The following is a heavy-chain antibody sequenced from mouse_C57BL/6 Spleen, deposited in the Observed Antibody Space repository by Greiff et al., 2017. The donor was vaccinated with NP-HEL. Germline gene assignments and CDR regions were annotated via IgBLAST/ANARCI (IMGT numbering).Heavy chain of an antibody. D-gene: IGHD1-1*01. V-gene: IGHV1-26*01. CDR2: INPNNGGT. Sequence: EVQLQQSGPELVKPGASVKISCKASGYTFTDYYMNWVKQSHGKSLEWIGDINPNNGGTSYNQKFKGKATLTVDKSSSTAYMELRSLTSEDSAVYYCARGVYGSRGYYAMDYWGQGTSVTVSS. CDR3: ARGVYGSRGYYAMDY. J-gene: IGHJ4*01. CDR1: GYTFTDYY.